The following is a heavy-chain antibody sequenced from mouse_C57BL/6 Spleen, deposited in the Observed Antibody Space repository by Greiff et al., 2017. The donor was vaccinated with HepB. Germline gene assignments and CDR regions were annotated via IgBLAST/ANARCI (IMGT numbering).Heavy chain of an antibody. Sequence: QVQLQQPGAELVKPGASVKLSCKASGYTFTSYWMQWVKQRPGQGLEWIGEINPSDSYTNYNQKFKGKATLTVDTSSSTAYMPLSSLTSEDSAVYYFARRITTVGYAMDYWGQGTSVTVSS. D-gene: IGHD1-1*01. CDR1: GYTFTSYW. CDR3: ARRITTVGYAMDY. CDR2: INPSDSYT. V-gene: IGHV1-50*01. J-gene: IGHJ4*01.